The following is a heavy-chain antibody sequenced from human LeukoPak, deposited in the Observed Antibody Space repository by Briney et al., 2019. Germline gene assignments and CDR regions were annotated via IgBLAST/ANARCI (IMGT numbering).Heavy chain of an antibody. D-gene: IGHD2-15*01. CDR1: GFTFSNYW. Sequence: GGSLRLSCAVSGFTFSNYWMPWVRQGPGEGLAWVSRITNDGSATGYADSVKGRFTISRDNAKNTLYLHMDSLSPEDTAVYYCARDASPGYFDLWGRGTLVTVSS. CDR2: ITNDGSAT. V-gene: IGHV3-74*01. CDR3: ARDASPGYFDL. J-gene: IGHJ2*01.